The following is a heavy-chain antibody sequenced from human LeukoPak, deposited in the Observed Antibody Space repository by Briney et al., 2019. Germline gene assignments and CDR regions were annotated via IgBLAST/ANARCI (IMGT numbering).Heavy chain of an antibody. CDR1: GYTFTGHY. V-gene: IGHV1-2*06. CDR2: INPNSGGT. Sequence: GASVKVSCKASGYTFTGHYMQWVRLAPGQWFEWMGRINPNSGGTNYAQKFQGRVTMTRDTSISTAYMELSRLRSDDTAVYYCAVVDTAMVTFDYWGQGTLVTVSS. J-gene: IGHJ4*02. D-gene: IGHD5-18*01. CDR3: AVVDTAMVTFDY.